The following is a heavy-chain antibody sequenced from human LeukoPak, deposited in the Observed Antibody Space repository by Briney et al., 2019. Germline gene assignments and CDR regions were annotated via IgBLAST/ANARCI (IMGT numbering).Heavy chain of an antibody. J-gene: IGHJ4*02. CDR2: IYYSGST. V-gene: IGHV4-39*01. D-gene: IGHD3-22*01. CDR3: ARPEYYDSSGYDY. CDR1: GGSISSSSYY. Sequence: SETLSLTCTVSGGSISSSSYYWGWIRQPPGKGLEWIGSIYYSGSTYYNPSLKSRVTIPVDTSKNQFSLKLSSVTAADTAVYYCARPEYYDSSGYDYWGQGTLVTVSS.